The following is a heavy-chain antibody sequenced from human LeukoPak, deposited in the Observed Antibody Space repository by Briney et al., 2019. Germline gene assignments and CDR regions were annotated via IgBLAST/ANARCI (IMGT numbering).Heavy chain of an antibody. CDR3: ARVWGEDIVARPYYFDY. CDR2: INPNSCGT. CDR1: GYTFTDYY. Sequence: ASVTVSFKASGYTFTDYYMHWVRQAPGQGLEWMGWINPNSCGTNYAQKLQGRVTMTRDTSISTAYMELSRLRSDDTAVYYCARVWGEDIVARPYYFDYWGQGTLVTVSS. J-gene: IGHJ4*02. V-gene: IGHV1-2*02. D-gene: IGHD5-12*01.